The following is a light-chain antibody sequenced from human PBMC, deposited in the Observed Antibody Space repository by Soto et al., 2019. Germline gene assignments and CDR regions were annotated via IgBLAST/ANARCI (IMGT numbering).Light chain of an antibody. CDR3: QHMRT. J-gene: IGKJ1*01. CDR2: DAS. Sequence: DIQMPQSPSTLSASIGDRVTITCRASQNINNWIAWYQQKPGKAPKFLIYDASTLESGVPSRFSGSGFGTEFSLTISRLQPDDFGSYYCQHMRTFGQGTKVEMK. V-gene: IGKV1-5*01. CDR1: QNINNW.